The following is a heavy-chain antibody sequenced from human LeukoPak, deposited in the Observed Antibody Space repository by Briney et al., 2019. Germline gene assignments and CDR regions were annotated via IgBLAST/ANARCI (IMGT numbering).Heavy chain of an antibody. J-gene: IGHJ4*02. CDR2: INHSGST. Sequence: SETLSLTCAVYGGSFSGYHWSWIRQPPGKGLEWIGEINHSGSTNYNPSLKSRVTISVDTSKNQFSLKLSSVTAADTAVYYCAGFGPDGYCSSTSCSPFDYWGQGTLVTVSS. D-gene: IGHD2-2*01. V-gene: IGHV4-34*01. CDR3: AGFGPDGYCSSTSCSPFDY. CDR1: GGSFSGYH.